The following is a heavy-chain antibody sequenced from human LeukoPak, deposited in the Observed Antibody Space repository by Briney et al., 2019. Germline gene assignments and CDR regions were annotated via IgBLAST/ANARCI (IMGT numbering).Heavy chain of an antibody. CDR1: GFTFSSYA. D-gene: IGHD3-3*01. CDR3: AEIGVTIFAPIGY. CDR2: ISGSGGST. Sequence: PGGSLRLSCAASGFTFSSYAMSWVRQAPGKGLEWVSAISGSGGSTYYADSVKGRFTISRGNSKNTLYLQMNSLRAEDTAVYYCAEIGVTIFAPIGYWGQGTLVTVSS. J-gene: IGHJ4*02. V-gene: IGHV3-23*01.